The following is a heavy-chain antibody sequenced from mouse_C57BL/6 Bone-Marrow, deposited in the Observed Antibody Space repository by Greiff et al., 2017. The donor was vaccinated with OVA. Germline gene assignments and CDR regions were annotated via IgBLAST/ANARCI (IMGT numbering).Heavy chain of an antibody. CDR1: GFTFTDYY. V-gene: IGHV7-3*01. CDR3: ARFPYGSSYSYWYFDV. J-gene: IGHJ1*03. D-gene: IGHD1-1*01. CDR2: IRNKANGYTT. Sequence: EVKLMESGGGLVQPGGSLSLSCAASGFTFTDYYMSWVRQPPGKALEWLGFIRNKANGYTTEYSAYVKGRFTISRDNSQSILYLQMNALRAEDSATYYCARFPYGSSYSYWYFDVWGTGTTVTVSS.